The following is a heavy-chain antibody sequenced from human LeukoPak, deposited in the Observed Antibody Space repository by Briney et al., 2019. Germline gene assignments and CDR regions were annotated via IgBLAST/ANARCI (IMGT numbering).Heavy chain of an antibody. CDR1: GGSISSSNW. J-gene: IGHJ5*02. V-gene: IGHV4-4*03. CDR3: ARGPLYYDSSNWFDP. D-gene: IGHD3-22*01. Sequence: PETLSLTCAVSGGSISSSNWWSWVRQPPGKGLEWIGEIYHSGSTNYNPSLKSRVTISVDTSKNQFSLKLSSVTAADTAVYYCARGPLYYDSSNWFDPWGQGTLVTVSS. CDR2: IYHSGST.